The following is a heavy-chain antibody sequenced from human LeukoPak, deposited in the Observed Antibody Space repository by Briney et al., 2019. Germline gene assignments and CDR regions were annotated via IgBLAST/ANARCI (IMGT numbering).Heavy chain of an antibody. Sequence: GGSLRLSCAASGFTFSSYSMNWVRQAPGKGLEWVSAIIGRGGSGGSTYYADSVKGRFTISRDNSKNTLYLQMNSLRAEDTAVYYCAKSDSGYGMGDFDYWGQGTLVTVSS. D-gene: IGHD5-12*01. J-gene: IGHJ4*02. CDR3: AKSDSGYGMGDFDY. CDR1: GFTFSSYS. CDR2: IIGRGGSGGST. V-gene: IGHV3-23*01.